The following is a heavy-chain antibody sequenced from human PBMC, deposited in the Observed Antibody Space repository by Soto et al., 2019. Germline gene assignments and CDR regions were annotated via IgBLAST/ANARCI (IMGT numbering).Heavy chain of an antibody. CDR2: ISVSGNII. D-gene: IGHD6-13*01. J-gene: IGHJ4*02. Sequence: PWGSLRLSCAASGFTFSTYEFNWVRQAPGRGLEWISYISVSGNIIKYADSVKGRFTISRDNAENSLHLHMSSLRVDDTAVYFCVRDTMRASAAASLDYWGQGTQVTVSS. CDR3: VRDTMRASAAASLDY. CDR1: GFTFSTYE. V-gene: IGHV3-48*03.